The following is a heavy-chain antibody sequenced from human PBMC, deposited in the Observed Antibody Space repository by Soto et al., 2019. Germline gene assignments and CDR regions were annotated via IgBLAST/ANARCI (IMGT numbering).Heavy chain of an antibody. CDR1: GFRFSRYG. V-gene: IGHV3-30*03. D-gene: IGHD3-10*01. J-gene: IGHJ5*02. CDR3: ATGRSTRFDP. CDR2: ISFDGTNK. Sequence: QVPLVESGGRVVQPGRSLRLSCAASGFRFSRYGMHWVRQAPGKGLEWVAEISFDGTNKYYAESVKGRFSVSRDNANKTLHLEMNSLGPEDTAVYFCATGRSTRFDPRGQGTLVTLSS.